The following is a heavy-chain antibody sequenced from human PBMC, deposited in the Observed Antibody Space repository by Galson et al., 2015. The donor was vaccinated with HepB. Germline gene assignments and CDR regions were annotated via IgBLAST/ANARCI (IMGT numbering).Heavy chain of an antibody. CDR1: GFTFSSYS. V-gene: IGHV3-21*01. CDR3: ARDAVAYCGGDCGGMDV. D-gene: IGHD2-21*02. J-gene: IGHJ6*02. CDR2: ISSSSSYI. Sequence: SLRLSCAASGFTFSSYSMNWVRQAPGKGLEWVSSISSSSSYIYYADSVKGRFTISRDNAKNSLYLQMNSLRAEDTAVYYCARDAVAYCGGDCGGMDVWGQGTTVTVSS.